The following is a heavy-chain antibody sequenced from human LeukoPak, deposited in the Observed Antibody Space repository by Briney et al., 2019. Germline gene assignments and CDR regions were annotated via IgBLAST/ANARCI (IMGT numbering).Heavy chain of an antibody. CDR3: ARRLTQYDCFDP. CDR2: INHSGST. J-gene: IGHJ5*02. Sequence: SETLSLSCAVYGGSFSGYYWSWIRQPPGKGLEWIGEINHSGSTNYNPSLKSRVTISVDTSKNQFSLKLSSVTAADTAVYYCARRLTQYDCFDPWGQGILVTVSS. D-gene: IGHD2-2*01. CDR1: GGSFSGYY. V-gene: IGHV4-34*01.